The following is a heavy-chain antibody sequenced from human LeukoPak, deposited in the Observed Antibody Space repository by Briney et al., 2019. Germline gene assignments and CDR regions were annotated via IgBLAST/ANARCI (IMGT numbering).Heavy chain of an antibody. CDR2: ISAYNGNT. V-gene: IGHV1-18*01. CDR1: GYTFTSYG. CDR3: ARVVRDSSGWYHFDY. Sequence: ASVKVSCKASGYTFTSYGISWVRQAPGQGLEWMGWISAYNGNTNYAQKLQGRVTMTTDTSTSTAYMELRSLRSDDTAVYYCARVVRDSSGWYHFDYWGQGTLVTVSS. J-gene: IGHJ4*02. D-gene: IGHD6-19*01.